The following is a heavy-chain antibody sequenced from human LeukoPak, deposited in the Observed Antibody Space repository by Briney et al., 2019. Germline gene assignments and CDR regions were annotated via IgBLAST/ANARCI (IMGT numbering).Heavy chain of an antibody. CDR1: GYTFTSYG. CDR3: ARGGYSYGLDYYYYMDV. J-gene: IGHJ6*03. CDR2: IIPIFGTA. V-gene: IGHV1-69*13. Sequence: SVKVSCKASGYTFTSYGISWVRQAPGQGLEWMGGIIPIFGTANYAQKFQGRVTITADESTSTAYMELSSLRSEDTAVYYCARGGYSYGLDYYYYMDVWGKGTTVTISS. D-gene: IGHD5-18*01.